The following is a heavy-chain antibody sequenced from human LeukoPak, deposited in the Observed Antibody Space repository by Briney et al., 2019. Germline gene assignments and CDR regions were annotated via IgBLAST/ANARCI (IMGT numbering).Heavy chain of an antibody. CDR2: IWFDGSSK. CDR3: ARDHLPARTEYYFDY. V-gene: IGHV3-33*01. CDR1: GFTFSNYG. D-gene: IGHD1-14*01. J-gene: IGHJ4*02. Sequence: GGSLRLSCAASGFTFSNYGIHWVRQAPGKGLEWVAIIWFDGSSKYYADSVKGRFSISRDNSKNTVHLQMNSLRAEDTAVYYCARDHLPARTEYYFDYWGQGTLVTVSS.